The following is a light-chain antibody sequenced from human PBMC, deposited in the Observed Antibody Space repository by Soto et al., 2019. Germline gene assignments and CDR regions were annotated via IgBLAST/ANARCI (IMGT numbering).Light chain of an antibody. J-gene: IGKJ1*01. CDR3: QQCNSWPQWT. CDR2: DAS. CDR1: QSVGTF. Sequence: EIVMTQSPATLSVSPGERATLSCRASQSVGTFFAWYQQKPGQAPRLLIYDASNRATGIPARFSGSGSGTDFTLTISSLEPEDFAVYYCQQCNSWPQWTFGQGTKVDIK. V-gene: IGKV3-11*01.